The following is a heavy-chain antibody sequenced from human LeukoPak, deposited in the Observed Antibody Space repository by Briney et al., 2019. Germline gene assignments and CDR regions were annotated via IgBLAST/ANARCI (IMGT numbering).Heavy chain of an antibody. CDR3: AKGKDSGYDFAFDY. CDR2: ISGSGGST. CDR1: GFTFSSYA. Sequence: GGSLRLSRAASGFTFSSYAMSWVRQAPGKGLEWVSAISGSGGSTYYADSVKGRFTISRDNSKNTLYLQMNSLRAEDTAVYYCAKGKDSGYDFAFDYWGQGTLVTVSS. D-gene: IGHD5-12*01. V-gene: IGHV3-23*01. J-gene: IGHJ4*02.